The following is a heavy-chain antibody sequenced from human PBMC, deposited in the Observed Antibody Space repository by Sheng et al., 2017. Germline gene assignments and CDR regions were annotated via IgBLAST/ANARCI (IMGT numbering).Heavy chain of an antibody. CDR1: GFTFSNAW. V-gene: IGHV3-15*01. CDR3: SFGSYYGGGELDY. J-gene: IGHJ4*02. Sequence: EVQLVESGGGLVKPGESLRLSCAASGFTFSNAWMSWVRQAPGKGLEWVGRIKSKTDGGTTDYAAPVKGRFTISRDDSKNTLYLQMNSLKTEDTAVYYCSFGSYYGGGELDYWGQGTLVTVSS. CDR2: IKSKTDGGTT. D-gene: IGHD1-26*01.